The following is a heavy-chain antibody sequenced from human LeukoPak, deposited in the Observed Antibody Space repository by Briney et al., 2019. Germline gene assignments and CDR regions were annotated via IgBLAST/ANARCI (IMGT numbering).Heavy chain of an antibody. D-gene: IGHD2-2*01. CDR1: GGSFSGYY. J-gene: IGHJ6*04. Sequence: SETLSLTCAVYGGSFSGYYWSWIRQPPGKGLEWIGEINHSGSTNYNPSLKSRVTISVDTSKNQFSLKLSSVTAADTAVYYCARDIVVVPAAPYYYYGTDVWGKGTTVTVSS. CDR2: INHSGST. V-gene: IGHV4-34*01. CDR3: ARDIVVVPAAPYYYYGTDV.